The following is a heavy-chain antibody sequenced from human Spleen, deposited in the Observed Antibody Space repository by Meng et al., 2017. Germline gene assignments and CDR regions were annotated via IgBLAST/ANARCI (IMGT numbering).Heavy chain of an antibody. J-gene: IGHJ5*02. CDR2: INPNSGGT. Sequence: ASVKVSCKASGYTFTGYYMHWVRQAPGQELEWMGWINPNSGGTNYAQKFQGRVTMTRDTSISTAYMELSRLRSDDTAVYFCARDNTFYYDSSGLGWFDPWGQGTLVTVSS. D-gene: IGHD3-22*01. CDR3: ARDNTFYYDSSGLGWFDP. V-gene: IGHV1-2*02. CDR1: GYTFTGYY.